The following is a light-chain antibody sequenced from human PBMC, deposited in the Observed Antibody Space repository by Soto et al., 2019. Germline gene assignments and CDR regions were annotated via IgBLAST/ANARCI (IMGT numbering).Light chain of an antibody. J-gene: IGLJ3*02. V-gene: IGLV1-40*01. CDR1: SSNIGAGYY. Sequence: QSVLTQPPSVSGAPGQRVTISCTGSSSNIGAGYYVHWYQQVPGTAPKLLIYANTNRPSGVPDRFSGSRSGTSASLAITGLQAEDEADYYCQAYDGSLNGWVFGGGIKLTV. CDR3: QAYDGSLNGWV. CDR2: ANT.